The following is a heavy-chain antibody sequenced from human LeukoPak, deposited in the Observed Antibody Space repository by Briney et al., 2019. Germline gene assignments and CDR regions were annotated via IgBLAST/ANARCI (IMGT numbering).Heavy chain of an antibody. CDR1: GYNFNSYG. CDR2: ITAGNGNT. Sequence: ASVKVSCKASGYNFNSYGIGWVRQAPRQGLEWMGWITAGNGNTNYAQKVQGRVTMTTDTSTSTAYMELRSLRSDDTAVYFCARDLARGYSYGYNAFDIWGQRTMVTVSS. V-gene: IGHV1-18*01. J-gene: IGHJ3*02. D-gene: IGHD5-18*01. CDR3: ARDLARGYSYGYNAFDI.